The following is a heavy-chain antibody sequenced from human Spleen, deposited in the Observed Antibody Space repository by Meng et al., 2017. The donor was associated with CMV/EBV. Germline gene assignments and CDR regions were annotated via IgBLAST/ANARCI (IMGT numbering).Heavy chain of an antibody. CDR1: GFSLSTSGVG. V-gene: IGHV2-5*02. CDR3: AHRRVAVAKTYFDY. J-gene: IGHJ4*02. Sequence: SGFSLSTSGVGVGWIRQPPGKALEWLALIYWDDDKRYSPSLKSRLTITKDTSKNQVVLTMTNMDPVDTATYYCAHRRVAVAKTYFDYWGQGTLVTVSS. CDR2: IYWDDDK. D-gene: IGHD6-19*01.